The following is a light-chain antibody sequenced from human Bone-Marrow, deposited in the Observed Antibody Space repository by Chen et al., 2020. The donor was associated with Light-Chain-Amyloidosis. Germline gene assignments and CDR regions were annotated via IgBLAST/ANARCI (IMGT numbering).Light chain of an antibody. CDR2: ENK. CDR3: ATWDSSLTVWM. CDR1: NSNIGINY. V-gene: IGLV1-51*02. J-gene: IGLJ3*02. Sequence: QSVLTQPPSVSAAPGQKVTISCSGSNSNIGINYVSWYQQLPGTSPNLLIYENKQRPSGIPDRFSGSKSGTSATLGVAGRQPGDEADYYCATWDSSLTVWMFGGGTKLTVL.